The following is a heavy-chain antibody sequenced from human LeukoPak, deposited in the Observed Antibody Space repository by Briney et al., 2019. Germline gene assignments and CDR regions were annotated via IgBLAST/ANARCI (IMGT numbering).Heavy chain of an antibody. D-gene: IGHD6-6*01. CDR3: ARGSIAARRGDWFDP. CDR2: IYHSGST. V-gene: IGHV4-30-2*01. J-gene: IGHJ5*02. Sequence: SQTLSLTCAVSGVPISSGGYSWSWIRQPPGKGLEWIGYIYHSGSTYYNPSLKSRVTISVDRSKNQFSLKLSSVTAADTAVYYCARGSIAARRGDWFDPWGQGTLVTVSS. CDR1: GVPISSGGYS.